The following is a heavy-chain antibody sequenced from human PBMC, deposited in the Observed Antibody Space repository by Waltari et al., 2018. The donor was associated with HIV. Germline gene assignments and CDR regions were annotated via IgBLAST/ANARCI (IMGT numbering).Heavy chain of an antibody. CDR3: ARGRYGSGSYELSAILTAPLFDY. CDR2: IYQSGST. D-gene: IGHD3-10*01. CDR1: GYSISSGYY. V-gene: IGHV4-38-2*01. Sequence: QVQLQESGPGLVKPSETLSLTCAVSGYSISSGYYWGWIRQPPGQGLEWIGSIYQSGSTSYNPALKSRVTISVDTSKNQFSLKLSSVTAADTAVYYCARGRYGSGSYELSAILTAPLFDYWGQGTLVTVSS. J-gene: IGHJ4*02.